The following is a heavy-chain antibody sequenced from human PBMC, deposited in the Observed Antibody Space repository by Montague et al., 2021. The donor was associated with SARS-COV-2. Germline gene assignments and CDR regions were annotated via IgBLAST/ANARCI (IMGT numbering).Heavy chain of an antibody. V-gene: IGHV3-48*03. CDR1: GFTFSYYD. CDR2: ISTSAYTT. D-gene: IGHD3-16*02. Sequence: CAASGFTFSYYDMNWVRQAPGKGPEWISYISTSAYTTSYAGSVKGRFTISRDNGKNSLYLQMNSLRVEDTAVYYCTRDYRSVVGDGLDIWGQGTKVTVSS. CDR3: TRDYRSVVGDGLDI. J-gene: IGHJ3*02.